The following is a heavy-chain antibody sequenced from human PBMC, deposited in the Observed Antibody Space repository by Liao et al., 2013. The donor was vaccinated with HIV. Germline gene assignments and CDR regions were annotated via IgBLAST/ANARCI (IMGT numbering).Heavy chain of an antibody. D-gene: IGHD6-19*01. CDR2: IYTSGST. Sequence: QVQLQESGPGLVKPSQTLSLTCTVSGGSISSGTHYWSWIRQPAGKGLEWIGRIYTSGSTNYSPSLKSRVTISVDTSKNQFSLKLSSVTAADTAVYYCARDSYSSGPYYYYYMDVWGKGTTVTVSS. CDR3: ARDSYSSGPYYYYYMDV. CDR1: GGSISSGTHY. V-gene: IGHV4-61*02. J-gene: IGHJ6*03.